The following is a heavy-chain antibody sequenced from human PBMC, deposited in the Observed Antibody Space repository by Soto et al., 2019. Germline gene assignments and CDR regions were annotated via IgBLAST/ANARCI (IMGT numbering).Heavy chain of an antibody. V-gene: IGHV3-15*01. Sequence: EVQLVESGGGLVKPGGSLRLSCAASGFTFSDVWMTWVRQAPGKGLEWVGRVKSKTDGGTVDYAAPVKGRFIISRDDSRSTVSLQMDSLKIADTDVYYCMSPSGGGRTVDYWGQGNLVTVSS. CDR1: GFTFSDVW. D-gene: IGHD3-16*01. CDR3: MSPSGGGRTVDY. CDR2: VKSKTDGGTV. J-gene: IGHJ4*02.